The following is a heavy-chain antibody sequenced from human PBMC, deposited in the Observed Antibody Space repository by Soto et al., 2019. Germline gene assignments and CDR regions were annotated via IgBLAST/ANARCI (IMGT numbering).Heavy chain of an antibody. D-gene: IGHD6-13*01. CDR1: GFTFSSYA. CDR2: ISGSGGST. V-gene: IGHV3-23*01. Sequence: GGSLRLSCAASGFTFSSYAMSWVRQAPGKGLEWVSAISGSGGSTYYADSVKGRFTISRDNSKNTLYLQMNSLRAEDTAVYYCAKDSGIAAAGKWYSGSDLSPLNHFDYWGQGTLVTVSS. J-gene: IGHJ4*02. CDR3: AKDSGIAAAGKWYSGSDLSPLNHFDY.